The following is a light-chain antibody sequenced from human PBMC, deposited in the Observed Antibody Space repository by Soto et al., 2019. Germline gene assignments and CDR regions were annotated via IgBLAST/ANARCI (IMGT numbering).Light chain of an antibody. CDR1: QSVSSN. CDR2: GAS. Sequence: EIVMTQSPATLSVSPGERATLSCRASQSVSSNLAWYQQKPGQAPRLLIYGASTRATGIPARFSGSGSWTEFTLTITSLQSEDFVLYYCQQYNNWPPYTFGQGTKLEIK. J-gene: IGKJ2*01. CDR3: QQYNNWPPYT. V-gene: IGKV3-15*01.